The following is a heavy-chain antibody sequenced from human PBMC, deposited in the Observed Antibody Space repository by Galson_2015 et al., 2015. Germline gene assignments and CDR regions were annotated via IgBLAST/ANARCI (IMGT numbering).Heavy chain of an antibody. D-gene: IGHD2-8*01. V-gene: IGHV4-61*01. CDR1: GVSVSRGNYY. CDR2: IHDSGST. CDR3: ARDAIWTHNGARYYVGFDY. J-gene: IGHJ4*02. Sequence: LSLTCTVSGVSVSRGNYYWSWIRQPPGTGLEWIGYIHDSGSTNYSPSLDSRVTISLDTSKNQFSLRLTSVTAADTAVYFCARDAIWTHNGARYYVGFDYWGQGTLVTVSS.